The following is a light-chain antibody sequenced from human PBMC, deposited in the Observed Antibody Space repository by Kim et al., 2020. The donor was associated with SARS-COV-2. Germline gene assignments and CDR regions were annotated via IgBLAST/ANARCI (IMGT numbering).Light chain of an antibody. CDR3: LQDYSYPFT. V-gene: IGKV1-6*02. CDR1: QVISND. Sequence: SVSVVDSIPIIWRTRQVISNDLGGYPQTPGKAPKLLLYCALRLQSGVPSGFSDSGSGTDFTLPIRSLQPKDFATYYCLQDYSYPFTLGQGTKLEI. J-gene: IGKJ2*01. CDR2: CAL.